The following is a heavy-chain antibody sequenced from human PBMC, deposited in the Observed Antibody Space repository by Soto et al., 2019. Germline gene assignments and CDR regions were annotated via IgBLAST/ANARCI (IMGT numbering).Heavy chain of an antibody. CDR2: INPNSGDT. CDR3: AKGGAIVAAGTRVYLYNAMDV. J-gene: IGHJ6*02. V-gene: IGHV1-2*02. Sequence: ASVKVSCKASGYTFAGYYVHWVRQAPGQGLEWMGWINPNSGDTYLAQRFQGRVTMNRDTSIGTAYMELRGLTSDDTAEYYCAKGGAIVAAGTRVYLYNAMDVWGQGTTVTVSS. D-gene: IGHD1-26*01. CDR1: GYTFAGYY.